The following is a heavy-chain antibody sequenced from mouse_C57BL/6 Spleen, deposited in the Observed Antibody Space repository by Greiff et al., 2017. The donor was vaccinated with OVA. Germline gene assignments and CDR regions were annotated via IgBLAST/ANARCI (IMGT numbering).Heavy chain of an antibody. J-gene: IGHJ4*01. V-gene: IGHV5-4*01. CDR1: GFTFSSYA. CDR2: ISDGGSYT. Sequence: VKLMESGGGLVKPGGSLKLSCAASGFTFSSYAMSWVRQTPEKRLEWVATISDGGSYTYYPDNVKGRFTISRDNAKNNLYLQMSHLKSEDTAMYYCAREGYGSSGAMDYWGQGTSVTVSS. CDR3: AREGYGSSGAMDY. D-gene: IGHD1-1*01.